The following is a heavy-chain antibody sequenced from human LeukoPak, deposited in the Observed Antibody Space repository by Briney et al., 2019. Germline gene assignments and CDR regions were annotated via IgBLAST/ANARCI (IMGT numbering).Heavy chain of an antibody. Sequence: GGSLRLSCAASGFTFSSYSMNWVRQAPGKGLEWVSDISSSGSTIYFADSVKGRFTISRDNAKNSLYLQMNSLRAEDTAVYYCARDSYSSSWYLPYYYYGMDVWGQGTTVTVSS. CDR3: ARDSYSSSWYLPYYYYGMDV. V-gene: IGHV3-48*04. D-gene: IGHD6-13*01. CDR2: ISSSGSTI. CDR1: GFTFSSYS. J-gene: IGHJ6*02.